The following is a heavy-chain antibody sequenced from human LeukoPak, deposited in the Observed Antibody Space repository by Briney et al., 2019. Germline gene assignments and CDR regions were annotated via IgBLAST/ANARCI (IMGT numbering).Heavy chain of an antibody. V-gene: IGHV4-34*01. Sequence: SXTLSLTCAVYGGSFSGYYWSWIRQPPGKGLEWIGEINHSGSTNYNPSLKSRVTISVDTSKNQFSLKLSSVTAADTAVYYCARALYQPNAFDIWGQGTMVTVSS. D-gene: IGHD2-2*01. CDR1: GGSFSGYY. CDR2: INHSGST. CDR3: ARALYQPNAFDI. J-gene: IGHJ3*02.